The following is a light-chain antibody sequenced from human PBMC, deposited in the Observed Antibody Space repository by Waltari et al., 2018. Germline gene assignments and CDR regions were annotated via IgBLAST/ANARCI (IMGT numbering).Light chain of an antibody. V-gene: IGLV2-14*01. CDR3: SSYTSSSTLV. CDR2: DVS. Sequence: QSALTQPASVSGSPAQSITISCTGTSSDVGGYNYVSWYQQHPGKAPKLMIYDVSNRPSGVSNRFSGSKSGNMASLTISGLQAEDEADYYCSSYTSSSTLVFGGGTKLTVL. J-gene: IGLJ3*02. CDR1: SSDVGGYNY.